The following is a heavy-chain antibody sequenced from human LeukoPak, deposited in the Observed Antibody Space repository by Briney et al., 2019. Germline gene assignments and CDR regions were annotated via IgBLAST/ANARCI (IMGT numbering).Heavy chain of an antibody. CDR3: AELGTTMIGGA. D-gene: IGHD3-10*02. CDR1: GFTFSSYW. V-gene: IGHV3-48*04. Sequence: GGSLRLSCAASGFTFSSYWMNWVRQAPGKGLEWVSYISSSGSTIYYADSVKGRFTISRDNAKNSLYLQMNSLRAEDTAVYYCAELGTTMIGGAWGKGTTVTISS. CDR2: ISSSGSTI. J-gene: IGHJ6*04.